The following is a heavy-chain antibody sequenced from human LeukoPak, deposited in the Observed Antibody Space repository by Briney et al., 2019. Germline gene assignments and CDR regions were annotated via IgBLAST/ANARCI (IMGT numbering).Heavy chain of an antibody. D-gene: IGHD6-25*01. CDR1: GGSISSTNYY. Sequence: SETLSLTCTVSGGSISSTNYYWAWIRQPPGKGLEWIGSASKSGSTSRNPSLKSRVTISVDTSKNQFSLKLSSVTAADTAAYHCARSLSTAGMIWGQGTLVTVSS. CDR2: ASKSGST. CDR3: ARSLSTAGMI. V-gene: IGHV4-39*01. J-gene: IGHJ4*02.